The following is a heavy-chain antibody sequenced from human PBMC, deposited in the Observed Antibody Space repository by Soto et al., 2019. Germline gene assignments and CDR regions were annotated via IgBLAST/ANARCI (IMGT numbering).Heavy chain of an antibody. CDR3: AKGGDITGTTSPFDY. J-gene: IGHJ4*02. V-gene: IGHV3-9*01. CDR2: ISWNSDSI. Sequence: GGSLRLSCAASGFTFDDYAMHWVRQAPGKGLEWVSGISWNSDSIGYADSVKGRFTISRDNAKNSLYLQMNSLRAEDTALYYCAKGGDITGTTSPFDYWGQGTLVTVSS. CDR1: GFTFDDYA. D-gene: IGHD1-7*01.